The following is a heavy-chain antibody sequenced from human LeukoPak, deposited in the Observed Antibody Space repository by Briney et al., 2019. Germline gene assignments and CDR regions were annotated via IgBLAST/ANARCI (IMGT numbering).Heavy chain of an antibody. CDR2: ISYDGSNK. D-gene: IGHD4-11*01. CDR3: AKDPVILGITYYFDY. V-gene: IGHV3-30*18. CDR1: GFTFSSYG. J-gene: IGHJ4*02. Sequence: GGSLRLSCAASGFTFSSYGMHWVRQAPGKGLEWVAVISYDGSNKYYADSVKGRFTISRDNSKNTLYLQMNSLRAEDTAVYYCAKDPVILGITYYFDYWGQGTLVTVSS.